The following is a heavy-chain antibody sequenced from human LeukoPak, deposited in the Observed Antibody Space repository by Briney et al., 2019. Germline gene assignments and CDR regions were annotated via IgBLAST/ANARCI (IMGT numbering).Heavy chain of an antibody. J-gene: IGHJ4*02. D-gene: IGHD6-13*01. Sequence: SETLSLTCTVSGGSISSSPYYWSWIRQPPGKGLEWIGEINHSGSTNYNPSLKSRVTISVDTSKNQFSLKLSSVTAADTAVYYCPRSPYSSSWYDYWGQGTLVTVSS. V-gene: IGHV4-39*07. CDR3: PRSPYSSSWYDY. CDR2: INHSGST. CDR1: GGSISSSPYY.